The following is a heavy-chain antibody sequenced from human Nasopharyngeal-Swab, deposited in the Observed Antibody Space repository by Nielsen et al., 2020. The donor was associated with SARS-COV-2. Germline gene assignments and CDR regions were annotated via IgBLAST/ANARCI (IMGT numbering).Heavy chain of an antibody. V-gene: IGHV1-8*01. J-gene: IGHJ4*02. Sequence: ASVKVSCKTSGYTFSSFDINWVRHATGRGLEWLGWMNLYSGDTHYAQEFQGKVTLTRDTSRSTAYMELSSLRSEDTAVYYCARGPRPKRHLDYWGQGTLVTVSS. D-gene: IGHD1-1*01. CDR3: ARGPRPKRHLDY. CDR1: GYTFSSFD. CDR2: MNLYSGDT.